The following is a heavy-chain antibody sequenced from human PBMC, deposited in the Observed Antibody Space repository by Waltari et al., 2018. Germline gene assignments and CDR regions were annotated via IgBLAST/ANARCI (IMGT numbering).Heavy chain of an antibody. CDR1: GFTFSSYA. CDR3: AKGLLDDSSGYYYYYYYGMDV. D-gene: IGHD3-22*01. Sequence: EVQLVASGGGLVQPGGSLRLSCAASGFTFSSYAMSWVRPAPGKGLGWVSAISGSGGSTYYADSVKGRFTISRDNSKNTLYLQMNSLRAEDTAVYYCAKGLLDDSSGYYYYYYYGMDVWGQGTTVTVSS. CDR2: ISGSGGST. V-gene: IGHV3-23*04. J-gene: IGHJ6*02.